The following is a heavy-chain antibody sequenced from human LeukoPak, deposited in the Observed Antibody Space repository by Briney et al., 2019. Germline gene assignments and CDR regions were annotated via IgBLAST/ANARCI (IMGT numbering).Heavy chain of an antibody. Sequence: GGSLRLSCAASVFSVTAKYMTWVRQAPGKGLEWVSVFYRDGGTLYADSVKGRFTISRDNSKNTVYFQMNSLRPEDTAIYYCVTETWNDWGQGTLVTVSS. CDR2: FYRDGGT. CDR1: VFSVTAKY. J-gene: IGHJ1*01. D-gene: IGHD1-1*01. V-gene: IGHV3-53*01. CDR3: VTETWND.